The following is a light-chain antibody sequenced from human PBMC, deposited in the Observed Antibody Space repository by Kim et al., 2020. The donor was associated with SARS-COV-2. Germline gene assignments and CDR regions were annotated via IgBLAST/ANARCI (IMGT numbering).Light chain of an antibody. Sequence: LTCTWHCDINVGTYRVYWYQQKPGSPPQYLLRYKSDSDKQQGSGVPSRFSGSKDASANAGILLISGLQSEDEADYYCLIWHDSAWVFGGGTKLTVL. J-gene: IGLJ3*02. V-gene: IGLV5-45*01. CDR3: LIWHDSAWV. CDR1: CDINVGTYR. CDR2: YKSDSDK.